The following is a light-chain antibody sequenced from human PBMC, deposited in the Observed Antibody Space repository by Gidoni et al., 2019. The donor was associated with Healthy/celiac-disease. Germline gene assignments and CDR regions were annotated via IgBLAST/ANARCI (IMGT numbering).Light chain of an antibody. CDR3: QSYDSSLRV. CDR1: SSNIGAGYD. Sequence: QSVLTQPPSVSRAPGQRVTISCTGSSSNIGAGYDVHWYQQLPGTAPKLLIYGNSNRPSGVPDRFSGSKSGTSASLAITGRQAEDEADYYCQSYDSSLRVFGGGTKLTVL. J-gene: IGLJ2*01. V-gene: IGLV1-40*01. CDR2: GNS.